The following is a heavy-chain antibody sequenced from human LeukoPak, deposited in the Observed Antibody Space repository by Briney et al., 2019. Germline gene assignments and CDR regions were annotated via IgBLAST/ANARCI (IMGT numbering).Heavy chain of an antibody. CDR3: ARDRKSMDPPGLYGMDV. V-gene: IGHV1-3*01. CDR1: GYTFTSYA. Sequence: ASVKVSCKASGYTFTSYAMHWVRQAPGQRLEWMGWINAGNGNTKYSQKFQGRVTITRDTSASTVYMELSSLRSEDTAVYYCARDRKSMDPPGLYGMDVWGQGTTVTVSS. CDR2: INAGNGNT. D-gene: IGHD2-2*03. J-gene: IGHJ6*02.